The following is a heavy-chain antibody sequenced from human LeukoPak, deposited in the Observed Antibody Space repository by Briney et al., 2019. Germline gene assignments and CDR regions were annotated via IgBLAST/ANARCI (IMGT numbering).Heavy chain of an antibody. Sequence: GGSLRLSSAASGFTFSSYNMNWVRQAPGKGLEWVSYISCSSSSIYYADSVKGRFTISRDNAKNSLYLQMNSLRAEDTAVYYCAKDYYGSGSYYRARPKYYFDYWGQGTLVTVSS. CDR2: ISCSSSSI. CDR1: GFTFSSYN. CDR3: AKDYYGSGSYYRARPKYYFDY. D-gene: IGHD3-10*01. V-gene: IGHV3-48*04. J-gene: IGHJ4*02.